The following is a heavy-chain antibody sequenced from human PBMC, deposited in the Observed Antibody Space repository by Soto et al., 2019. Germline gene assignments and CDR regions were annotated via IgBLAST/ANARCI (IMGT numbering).Heavy chain of an antibody. D-gene: IGHD2-2*01. CDR2: IVVGSGNT. J-gene: IGHJ6*02. CDR1: GFTFTSSA. V-gene: IGHV1-58*02. CDR3: AALVVPAAGYYYGMDV. Sequence: QMQLVQSGPEVKKPGTSVKVSCKASGFTFTSSAMQWVRQARGQRLEWIGWIVVGSGNTNYAQKFQERVTITRDMSTSTAYMELSSLRSEHTAVYYCAALVVPAAGYYYGMDVWGQGTTVTVSS.